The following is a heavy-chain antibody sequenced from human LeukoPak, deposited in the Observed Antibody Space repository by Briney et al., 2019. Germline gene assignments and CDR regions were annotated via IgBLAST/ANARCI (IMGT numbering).Heavy chain of an antibody. Sequence: SVNVSCKASGGTSSSYAISWERQAPGQGLEWMGRIIPIFGIANYAQKFQGRVTITADKSTRTAYMALSRLRSEDTAVYYCARVPDTDMVTYFGMDVWGQRTTVTVS. J-gene: IGHJ6*02. D-gene: IGHD5-18*01. CDR3: ARVPDTDMVTYFGMDV. V-gene: IGHV1-69*04. CDR1: GGTSSSYA. CDR2: IIPIFGIA.